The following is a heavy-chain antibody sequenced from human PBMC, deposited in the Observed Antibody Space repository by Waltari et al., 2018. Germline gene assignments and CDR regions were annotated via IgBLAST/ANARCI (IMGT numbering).Heavy chain of an antibody. Sequence: QVQLVQSGAEVKKPGASVKISCKTSEYTFTSSYIHWVRQAPGQGLEWMGIINPSGVSTIYAQQFQGRVTMTRDTSTSTVYMELSSLRSEDTAVYYCALDTGALWMDVWGQGTTVTVSS. V-gene: IGHV1-46*01. CDR1: EYTFTSSY. D-gene: IGHD2-21*01. CDR2: INPSGVST. J-gene: IGHJ6*02. CDR3: ALDTGALWMDV.